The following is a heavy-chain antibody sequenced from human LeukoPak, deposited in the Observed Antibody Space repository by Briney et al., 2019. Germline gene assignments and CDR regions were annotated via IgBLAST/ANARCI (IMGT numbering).Heavy chain of an antibody. CDR1: GGTFSSYA. Sequence: ASVKVSCKASGGTFSSYAFSWVRQAPGQGLEWMGGIIPIFGTANYAQKFQGRVTMTRDTSTSTVYMELSSLRSEDTAVYYCARTAGRTFDYWGQGTLVTVSS. CDR2: IIPIFGTA. D-gene: IGHD6-6*01. CDR3: ARTAGRTFDY. J-gene: IGHJ4*02. V-gene: IGHV1-69*05.